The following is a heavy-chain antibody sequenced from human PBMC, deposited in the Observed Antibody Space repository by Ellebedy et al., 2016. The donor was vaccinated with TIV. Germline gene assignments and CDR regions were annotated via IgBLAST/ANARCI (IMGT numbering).Heavy chain of an antibody. Sequence: PGGSLRLSCAASGFTFSSYGMHWVRQAPGKGLEWVAVIWYDGSNKYYADSVKGRFTISRDNSKNTLYLQMNSLRAEDTAVYYCAREQRYGGNSGAVWFDPWGQGTLVTVSS. J-gene: IGHJ5*02. CDR3: AREQRYGGNSGAVWFDP. V-gene: IGHV3-33*08. CDR1: GFTFSSYG. D-gene: IGHD4-23*01. CDR2: IWYDGSNK.